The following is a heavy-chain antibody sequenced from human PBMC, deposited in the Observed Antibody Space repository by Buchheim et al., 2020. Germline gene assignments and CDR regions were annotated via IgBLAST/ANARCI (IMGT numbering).Heavy chain of an antibody. V-gene: IGHV3-30-3*01. Sequence: QVQLVESGGGVVQPGRSLRLSCADSGFTFSSYAMHWVRQAPGKGLEWVAVISYDGSNKYYADSVKGRFTISRDNSKNTLYLQMNSLRAEDTAVYYCAKELLYCSGGSCPFDYWGQGTL. CDR2: ISYDGSNK. CDR3: AKELLYCSGGSCPFDY. J-gene: IGHJ4*02. D-gene: IGHD2-15*01. CDR1: GFTFSSYA.